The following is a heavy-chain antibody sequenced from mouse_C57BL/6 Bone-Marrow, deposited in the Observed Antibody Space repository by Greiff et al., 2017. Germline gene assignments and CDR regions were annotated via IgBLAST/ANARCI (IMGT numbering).Heavy chain of an antibody. D-gene: IGHD2-4*01. CDR2: INPNNGGT. CDR1: GYTFTDYN. Sequence: VQLQQSGPELEKPGASVKIPCKASGYTFTDYNMDWVKQSHGKSLEWIGDINPNNGGTIYNQKFKGKATLTVDKSSSTAYMELRSLTSEDTAVYYCARPLYDYGFDYWGQGTTLTVSS. V-gene: IGHV1-18*01. CDR3: ARPLYDYGFDY. J-gene: IGHJ2*01.